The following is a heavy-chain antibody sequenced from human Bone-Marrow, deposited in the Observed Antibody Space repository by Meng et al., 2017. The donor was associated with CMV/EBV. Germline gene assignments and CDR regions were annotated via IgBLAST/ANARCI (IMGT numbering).Heavy chain of an antibody. CDR1: GFTFSSCA. CDR3: AGGGVVPAAIPDY. V-gene: IGHV3-64*02. D-gene: IGHD2-2*01. CDR2: ISSNGGST. J-gene: IGHJ4*02. Sequence: GESLKIPCAASGFTFSSCAMHWVRQAPGKGLEYVSAISSNGGSTYYADSVKGRFTISRDNSKNTLYLQMGSLRAEDMPVYYCAGGGVVPAAIPDYWGQGTLVTVSS.